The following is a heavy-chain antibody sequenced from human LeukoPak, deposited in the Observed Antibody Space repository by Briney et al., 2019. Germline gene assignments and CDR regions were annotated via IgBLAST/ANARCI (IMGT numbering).Heavy chain of an antibody. D-gene: IGHD3-10*01. Sequence: SETLSLTCTVSGYSISSGYYWGWIRQPPGKGLEWIGSIFHSGNIFHSGSSYYNPSLKSRVTISVDTSKNQFSLKLSSVTAADTAVYYCNYYGSGSSDYYYYYMDVWGKGTTVTVSS. CDR2: IFHSGNIFHSGSS. CDR3: NYYGSGSSDYYYYYMDV. J-gene: IGHJ6*03. V-gene: IGHV4-38-2*02. CDR1: GYSISSGYY.